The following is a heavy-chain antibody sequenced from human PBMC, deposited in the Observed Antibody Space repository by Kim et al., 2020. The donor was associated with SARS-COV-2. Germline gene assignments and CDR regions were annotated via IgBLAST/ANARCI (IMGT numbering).Heavy chain of an antibody. Sequence: SQTLSLTCTVSGGSVSSGSYYWSWIRQPPGKGLEWIGYIYYSGSTNYNPSLKSRVTISVDTSKNQFSLKLSSVTAADTAVYYCARAPRPYYDFWSGYPETLNDAFDIWGQGTMVTVSS. CDR3: ARAPRPYYDFWSGYPETLNDAFDI. D-gene: IGHD3-3*01. CDR1: GGSVSSGSYY. CDR2: IYYSGST. V-gene: IGHV4-61*01. J-gene: IGHJ3*02.